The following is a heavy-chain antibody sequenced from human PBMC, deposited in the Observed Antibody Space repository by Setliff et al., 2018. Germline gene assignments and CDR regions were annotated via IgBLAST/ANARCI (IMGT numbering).Heavy chain of an antibody. J-gene: IGHJ6*03. V-gene: IGHV1-69*05. Sequence: SVKVSCKASRGTFSSYGITWVRQAPGQGLEWMGGIIPIFGTTDYAQKFQGRVTITTDESTSTAYMEMSSLRSEDTAVYYCARERGDIVSTTSYYYYMDVWGKGTTVTSP. CDR3: ARERGDIVSTTSYYYYMDV. D-gene: IGHD5-12*01. CDR1: RGTFSSYG. CDR2: IIPIFGTT.